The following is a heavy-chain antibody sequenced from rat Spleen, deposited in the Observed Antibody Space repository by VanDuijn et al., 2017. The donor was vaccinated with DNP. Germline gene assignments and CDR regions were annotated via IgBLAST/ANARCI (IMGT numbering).Heavy chain of an antibody. CDR2: IGSAAYAP. Sequence: EVQLVESGGGLVQPGRSLKLSCAASGFTFSAYYMAWVRQAPAKGLEWVAYIGSAAYAPYYGDSVKGRFMISSDSAKNTLYLQMNSLRSEDTATYYCTRIDYYGGESWFTYWGQGTLVTVSS. V-gene: IGHV5-22*01. J-gene: IGHJ3*01. CDR1: GFTFSAYY. CDR3: TRIDYYGGESWFTY. D-gene: IGHD1-1*01.